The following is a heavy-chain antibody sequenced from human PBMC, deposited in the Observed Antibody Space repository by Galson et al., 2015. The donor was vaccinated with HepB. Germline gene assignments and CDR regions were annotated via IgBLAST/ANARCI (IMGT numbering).Heavy chain of an antibody. CDR3: TRDRIIAANYGMDV. CDR1: GFTFGDYA. D-gene: IGHD6-25*01. V-gene: IGHV3-49*03. Sequence: SLRLSCAASGFTFGDYAMSWFRQAPGKGLEWVGFIRSKVYGGTTEYAASVKGRFTISRDDSKSIAYLQMNSLKTEDTAVYYCTRDRIIAANYGMDVWGQGTRSPSP. J-gene: IGHJ6*02. CDR2: IRSKVYGGTT.